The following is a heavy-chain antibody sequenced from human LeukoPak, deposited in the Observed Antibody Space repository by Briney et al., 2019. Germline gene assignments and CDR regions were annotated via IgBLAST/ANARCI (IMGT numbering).Heavy chain of an antibody. D-gene: IGHD3-10*01. CDR2: IYSGGST. CDR1: GFTVSSNY. V-gene: IGHV3-66*01. J-gene: IGHJ4*02. CDR3: TTAFILVRGVIITDFDY. Sequence: PGGSLRLSCAASGFTVSSNYMSWVRQAPGKGLEWVSVIYSGGSTYYADSVKGRFTISRDNSKNTLYLQMNSLRAEDTAVYYCTTAFILVRGVIITDFDYWGQGTLVTVSS.